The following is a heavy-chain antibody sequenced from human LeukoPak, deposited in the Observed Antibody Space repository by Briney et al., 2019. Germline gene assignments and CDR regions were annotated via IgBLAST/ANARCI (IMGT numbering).Heavy chain of an antibody. V-gene: IGHV4-38-2*02. CDR3: ASSGGTRSNWFDP. D-gene: IGHD2-8*01. J-gene: IGHJ5*02. CDR1: GYSISSGYY. CDR2: IYHSGST. Sequence: SETLSLTCTVSGYSISSGYYWGWIRQPPGKGLEWIGNIYHSGSTYYNPSLKSRVTISVDTSKNQFSLKLTSVTATDTAVYYCASSGGTRSNWFDPWGQGTLVTVSS.